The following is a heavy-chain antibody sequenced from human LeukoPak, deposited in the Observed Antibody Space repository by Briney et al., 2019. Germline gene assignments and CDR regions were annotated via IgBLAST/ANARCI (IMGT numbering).Heavy chain of an antibody. CDR1: GGSFSGYY. CDR3: ARGGNAGYSSSWYFDY. D-gene: IGHD6-13*01. J-gene: IGHJ4*02. Sequence: SETLSHTCAVYGGSFSGYYWSWIRQPPGKGLEWIGEINHSGNTNYNTNYNPSLKSRVTISVDTSKKQFSLNLNSVTAADTAVYYCARGGNAGYSSSWYFDYRGQGALVTVSS. CDR2: INHSGNTNYNT. V-gene: IGHV4-34*01.